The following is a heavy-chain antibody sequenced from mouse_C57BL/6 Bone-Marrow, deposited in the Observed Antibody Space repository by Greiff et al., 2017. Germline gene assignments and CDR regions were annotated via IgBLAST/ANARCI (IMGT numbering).Heavy chain of an antibody. V-gene: IGHV1-81*01. CDR3: ARSGRWLLRDFDY. Sequence: QVQLQQSGAELARPGASVKLSCKASGYTFTSYGISWVKQRTGQGLEWIGEIYPRSGNTYYNQKFKGKATLTADKSSSTAYMELRSLTSEDSAVYFCARSGRWLLRDFDYWGQGTTLTVSS. CDR2: IYPRSGNT. J-gene: IGHJ2*01. D-gene: IGHD2-3*01. CDR1: GYTFTSYG.